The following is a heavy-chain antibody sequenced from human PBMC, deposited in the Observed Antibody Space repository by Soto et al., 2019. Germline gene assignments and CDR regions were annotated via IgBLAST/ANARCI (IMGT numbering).Heavy chain of an antibody. V-gene: IGHV3-73*02. J-gene: IGHJ4*02. CDR2: IRSKANSDAT. CDR1: GFTFSGSA. D-gene: IGHD3-9*01. CDR3: TTPSINYDILTDYFNY. Sequence: EVQLVESGGGLVQPGGSLKLSCAASGFTFSGSAMHWVRQAPGKGLEWVGRIRSKANSDATVYAASVKGRFTISRDDSKIXAYMQMNSLKTEDPAVYYCTTPSINYDILTDYFNYWGQGSLVTVSS.